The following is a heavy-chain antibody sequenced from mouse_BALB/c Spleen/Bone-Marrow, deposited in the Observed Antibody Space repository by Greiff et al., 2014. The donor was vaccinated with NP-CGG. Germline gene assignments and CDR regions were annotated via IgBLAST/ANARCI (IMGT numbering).Heavy chain of an antibody. CDR3: TRGGNWEDFDY. V-gene: IGHV5-17*02. Sequence: EVKLQESGGGLVQPGGSRKLSCAASGFTFSSFGMHWVRQAPEKGLEWIAYNSSDSGAIFYADTVKGRFTISRDNPKNTLFLQMTSLRSEDTAIYFCTRGGNWEDFDYWGQGTTLTVSS. J-gene: IGHJ2*01. CDR2: NSSDSGAI. D-gene: IGHD4-1*01. CDR1: GFTFSSFG.